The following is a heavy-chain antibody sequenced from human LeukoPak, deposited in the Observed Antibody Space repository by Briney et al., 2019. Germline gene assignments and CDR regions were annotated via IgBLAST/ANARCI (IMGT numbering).Heavy chain of an antibody. CDR2: ISGSGGST. Sequence: GGSLRLSCAASGFTFSSYAMSWVRQAPGKGVEWVSAISGSGGSTYYADSVKGRFTISRDNSKNTLYLQMNSLRAEDTAVYYCAKDKLGYCSGGSCPLPSFDYWGQGTLVTVSS. CDR1: GFTFSSYA. D-gene: IGHD2-15*01. CDR3: AKDKLGYCSGGSCPLPSFDY. J-gene: IGHJ4*02. V-gene: IGHV3-23*01.